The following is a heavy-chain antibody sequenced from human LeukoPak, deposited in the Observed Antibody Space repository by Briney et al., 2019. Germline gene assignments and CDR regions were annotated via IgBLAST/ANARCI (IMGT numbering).Heavy chain of an antibody. Sequence: GGSLRLSCAASGFTFSSYSMNWVRQAPGKGLEWVSSISSSSSYIYYADSVKGRFTISRDNAKNSLYLQMNSLRAEGTAVYYCARLGPDDVIDYWGQGTLVTVSS. J-gene: IGHJ4*02. D-gene: IGHD3-10*02. CDR1: GFTFSSYS. V-gene: IGHV3-21*01. CDR3: ARLGPDDVIDY. CDR2: ISSSSSYI.